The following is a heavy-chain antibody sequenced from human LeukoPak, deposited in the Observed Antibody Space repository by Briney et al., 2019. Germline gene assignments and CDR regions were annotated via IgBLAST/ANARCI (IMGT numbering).Heavy chain of an antibody. V-gene: IGHV1-18*01. Sequence: ASVKVSCKASGYTFTSYGISWVRQAPGQGLEWMGWISAYNGNTNYAQKLQGRVTMTTDTSTSTAYMELSRLRSDDTAVYYCAREMGRYSHDSSGYYHHDAFDIWGQGTMVTASS. CDR2: ISAYNGNT. CDR1: GYTFTSYG. CDR3: AREMGRYSHDSSGYYHHDAFDI. J-gene: IGHJ3*02. D-gene: IGHD3-22*01.